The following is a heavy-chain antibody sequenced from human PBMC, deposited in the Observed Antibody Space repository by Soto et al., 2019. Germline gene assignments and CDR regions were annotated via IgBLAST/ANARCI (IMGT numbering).Heavy chain of an antibody. D-gene: IGHD3-3*01. CDR3: AKDLDLYYFDY. Sequence: QVQLVESGGGVVQPGRSLRLSCAASGFTFSSYGMHWVRQAPGKGLEWVAGISYDGSNKYYADSVKGRFTISRDNSKNTLYLQMNSLRAEDTAVYYCAKDLDLYYFDYCGKGTLVTVAS. J-gene: IGHJ4*02. CDR2: ISYDGSNK. CDR1: GFTFSSYG. V-gene: IGHV3-30*18.